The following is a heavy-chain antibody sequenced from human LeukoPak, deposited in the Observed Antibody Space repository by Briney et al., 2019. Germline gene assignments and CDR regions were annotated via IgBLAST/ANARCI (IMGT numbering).Heavy chain of an antibody. V-gene: IGHV1-8*01. J-gene: IGHJ4*02. CDR1: GYTFSSYD. CDR3: ARGQKSALTYGSGTYAYYFDY. CDR2: MNPNSGNT. Sequence: ASVKVSCKASGYTFSSYDINWVRQATGQGPEWMGWMNPNSGNTGYAQKFQGRVTMTRNTSISTAYMELSSLRSEDTAVYYCARGQKSALTYGSGTYAYYFDYWGQGTLVTVSS. D-gene: IGHD3-10*01.